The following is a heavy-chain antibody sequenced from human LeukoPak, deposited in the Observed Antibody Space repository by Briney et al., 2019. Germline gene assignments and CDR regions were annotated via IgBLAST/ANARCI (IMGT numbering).Heavy chain of an antibody. D-gene: IGHD5-18*01. CDR3: RRGYSYGHYFDY. V-gene: IGHV3-30*02. CDR1: GFTFSSYG. J-gene: IGHJ4*02. Sequence: GGSLRLSCAASGFTFSSYGMHWVRQAPGKGLEWVAFIRYDGSNKYYADSVKGRFTISRDNSKNTLYLQMNSLRAEDTAVYYCRRGYSYGHYFDYWGQGTLVTVSS. CDR2: IRYDGSNK.